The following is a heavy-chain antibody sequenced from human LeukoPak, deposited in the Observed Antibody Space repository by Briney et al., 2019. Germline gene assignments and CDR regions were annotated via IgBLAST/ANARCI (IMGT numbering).Heavy chain of an antibody. Sequence: SETLSLTCTVSGGSLSSYCWSWIRQPPGKGPEWIGYIYYSGSTNYNPSLKSRVTISVDTSKNQFSLKLSSVTAADTAVYYCARVPSIAAHFDYWGQGTLVTVSS. V-gene: IGHV4-59*01. CDR1: GGSLSSYC. J-gene: IGHJ4*02. CDR3: ARVPSIAAHFDY. D-gene: IGHD6-6*01. CDR2: IYYSGST.